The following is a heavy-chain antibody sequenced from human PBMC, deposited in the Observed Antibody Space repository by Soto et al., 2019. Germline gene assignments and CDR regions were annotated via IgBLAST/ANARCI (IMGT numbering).Heavy chain of an antibody. V-gene: IGHV4-34*01. Sequence: SETLSLTCAVYGGSFSGYYWSWIRQPPGKGLEWIGEINHSGSTNYNPSLKSRVTISVETSKNQFSLKLSLVTAADTAVYYGARGSFLERLLYIWFDPWGQGTLVTVSS. CDR2: INHSGST. CDR1: GGSFSGYY. CDR3: ARGSFLERLLYIWFDP. D-gene: IGHD3-3*01. J-gene: IGHJ5*02.